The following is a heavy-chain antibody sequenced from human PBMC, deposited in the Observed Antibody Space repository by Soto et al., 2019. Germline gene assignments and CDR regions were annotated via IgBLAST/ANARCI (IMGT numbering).Heavy chain of an antibody. D-gene: IGHD2-2*01. CDR2: ISGSGGST. Sequence: GGSLRLSCAASGFTFSSYAMSWVRQAPGKGLEWVSAISGSGGSTYYADSVKGRFTISRDNSKNTLYLQMNSLRAEDTAVYYCANSLAAMPNYGMDVWGQGTTVTVSS. CDR1: GFTFSSYA. CDR3: ANSLAAMPNYGMDV. V-gene: IGHV3-23*01. J-gene: IGHJ6*02.